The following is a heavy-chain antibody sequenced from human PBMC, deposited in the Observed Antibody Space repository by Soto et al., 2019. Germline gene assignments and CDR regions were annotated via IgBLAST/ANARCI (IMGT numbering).Heavy chain of an antibody. V-gene: IGHV4-31*11. D-gene: IGHD2-15*01. CDR2: IYYSGST. Sequence: SETLSLTSAVSGGSISSGGYYWSWIGQHPGKGLEWIGYIYYSGSTYYNPSLKSRVTISVDTSKNQFSLKLSSVTAADTAIYYCARGKVVVVAATTDYGMDVWGQGT. J-gene: IGHJ6*02. CDR3: ARGKVVVVAATTDYGMDV. CDR1: GGSISSGGYY.